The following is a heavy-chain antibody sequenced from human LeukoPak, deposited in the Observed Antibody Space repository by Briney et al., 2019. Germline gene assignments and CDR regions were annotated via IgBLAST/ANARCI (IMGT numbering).Heavy chain of an antibody. CDR2: ISGSGGNT. CDR3: AKESGYYGPNWFDP. Sequence: PGGSLRLSCAASGFTFSSYWMSWVRQAPGKGLEWVSGISGSGGNTYYADSVKGRVTISRDNSRNTLYLQMNSLRAEDTAVYYCAKESGYYGPNWFDPWGQGTLVTVSS. V-gene: IGHV3-23*01. CDR1: GFTFSSYW. J-gene: IGHJ5*02. D-gene: IGHD3-10*01.